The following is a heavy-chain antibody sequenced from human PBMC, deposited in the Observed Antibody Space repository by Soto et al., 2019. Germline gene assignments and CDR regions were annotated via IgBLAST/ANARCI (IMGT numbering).Heavy chain of an antibody. Sequence: SETLSLTCTVSGGSMRNYFWTWIWQPPGKGLEWIGYIHYSGTTSFFPSYNPSLRSRVTISEDTSKNQFSLKLLSVTTADTAVYFCAAGEASSRNLAPYYLDFWGQGTLVTVSS. D-gene: IGHD6-13*01. J-gene: IGHJ4*02. CDR2: IHYSGTT. CDR3: AAGEASSRNLAPYYLDF. V-gene: IGHV4-59*01. CDR1: GGSMRNYF.